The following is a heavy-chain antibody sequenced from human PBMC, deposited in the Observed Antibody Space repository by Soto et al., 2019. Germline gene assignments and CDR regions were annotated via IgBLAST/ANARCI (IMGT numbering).Heavy chain of an antibody. CDR2: ISYDGSNK. CDR1: GFTFSSYG. CDR3: AIYSRGWYPLDY. V-gene: IGHV3-30*03. Sequence: QVQLVESGGCVVQPGRSLRLSCAASGFTFSSYGMHWVRQAPGKGLEWVAVISYDGSNKYYADSVKGRFTISRDNSKSTRYLQMNSLRAEDTAVYYCAIYSRGWYPLDYWGQGTLVTVSS. J-gene: IGHJ4*02. D-gene: IGHD6-19*01.